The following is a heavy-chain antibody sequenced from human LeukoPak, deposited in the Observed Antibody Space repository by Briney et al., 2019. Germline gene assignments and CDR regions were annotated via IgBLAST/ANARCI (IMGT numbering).Heavy chain of an antibody. V-gene: IGHV3-48*01. Sequence: PGGSLRLSCAASGFTFSSYSMNWVRQAPGKGLEWVSYISSSSSTIYYADSVKGRFTISRDNAKNSLYLQMNSLRAEDTAVYYCARDWDADCSGGSCYSSNAFDIWGQGTMVTVSS. D-gene: IGHD2-15*01. CDR1: GFTFSSYS. J-gene: IGHJ3*02. CDR3: ARDWDADCSGGSCYSSNAFDI. CDR2: ISSSSSTI.